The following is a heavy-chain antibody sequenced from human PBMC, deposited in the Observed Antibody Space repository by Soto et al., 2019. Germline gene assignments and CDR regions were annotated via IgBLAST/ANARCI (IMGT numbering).Heavy chain of an antibody. CDR2: ITGSGGSR. CDR1: GFTFSSYA. CDR3: AREYCSSTSCLNLFDP. Sequence: PGGSLRLSCAASGFTFSSYAMSWVRQAPGKGLEWVSGITGSGGSRYSADSVRGRFTISRDNSKNTLYLQMNSLRAEDTAVYYCAREYCSSTSCLNLFDPWGQGTLVTVSS. D-gene: IGHD2-2*01. V-gene: IGHV3-23*01. J-gene: IGHJ5*02.